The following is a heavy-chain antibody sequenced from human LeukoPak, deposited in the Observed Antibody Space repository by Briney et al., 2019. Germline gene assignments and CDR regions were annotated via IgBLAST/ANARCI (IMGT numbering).Heavy chain of an antibody. D-gene: IGHD6-13*01. CDR3: AKDSHPLSSSSWFFES. Sequence: GGSLRLSCAASGFTVSSNYMSWVRQAPGKGLDWVSSLSATGDITYYADSVKGRFTVSRDNSNGTVFLQMNSLRAEDTAVYYCAKDSHPLSSSSWFFESWGQGTLATVSS. J-gene: IGHJ4*02. CDR2: LSATGDIT. V-gene: IGHV3-23*01. CDR1: GFTVSSNY.